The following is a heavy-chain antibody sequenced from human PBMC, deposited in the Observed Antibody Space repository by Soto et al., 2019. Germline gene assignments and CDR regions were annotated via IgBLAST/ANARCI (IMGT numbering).Heavy chain of an antibody. D-gene: IGHD5-12*01. CDR1: GYSFTSYW. CDR2: IYPGDSDT. V-gene: IGHV5-51*03. Sequence: PGESLKISCKGSGYSFTSYWIGWARQMPGKGLEWMGIIYPGDSDTRYSPSFQGQVTISADKSISTAYLQWSSLKTSDTAMYYCARRGDGYNSYYYYGMDVWGQGTTVTVSS. J-gene: IGHJ6*02. CDR3: ARRGDGYNSYYYYGMDV.